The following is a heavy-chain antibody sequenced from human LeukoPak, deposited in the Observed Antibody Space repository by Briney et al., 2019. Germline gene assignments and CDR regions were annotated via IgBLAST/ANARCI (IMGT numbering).Heavy chain of an antibody. Sequence: IPSETLSLTCAVYGGSFSGYYWSWIRQPPGEGLEWIGEINHSGSTNYNPSLKSRVTISVDTSKNQFSLKLSSVTAADTAVYYCARVVSYYYYYGMDVWGKGTTVTVSS. J-gene: IGHJ6*04. D-gene: IGHD3-22*01. CDR1: GGSFSGYY. CDR3: ARVVSYYYYYGMDV. V-gene: IGHV4-34*01. CDR2: INHSGST.